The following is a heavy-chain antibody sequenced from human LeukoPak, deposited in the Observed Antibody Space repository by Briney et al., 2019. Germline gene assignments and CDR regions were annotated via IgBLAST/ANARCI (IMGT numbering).Heavy chain of an antibody. J-gene: IGHJ4*02. D-gene: IGHD3-22*01. V-gene: IGHV3-21*01. CDR3: AKNYYDSSGYYYDLYY. Sequence: GGSLRLSCAASGFTFSRFSVNWVRQAPGKGLEWVSSISSSSSYIYYADSVKGRFTISRDNAKNSLYMQMNSLRAEDTALYYFAKNYYDSSGYYYDLYYWGQGTLVTVSS. CDR2: ISSSSSYI. CDR1: GFTFSRFS.